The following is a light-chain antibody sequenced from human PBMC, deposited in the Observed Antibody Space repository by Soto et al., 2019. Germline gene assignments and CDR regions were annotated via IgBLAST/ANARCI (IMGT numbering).Light chain of an antibody. J-gene: IGLJ3*02. V-gene: IGLV2-14*01. CDR3: TSYTSSSTWV. Sequence: QSALTQPASVSGSPGQSITISCTGTSSDVGGYNYVAWYQQHQGKAPKLMIYDVRTRPSGSSNRFSGSKSGKTASLTISGLQAEDEADYYCTSYTSSSTWVFGGGTKLTVL. CDR1: SSDVGGYNY. CDR2: DVR.